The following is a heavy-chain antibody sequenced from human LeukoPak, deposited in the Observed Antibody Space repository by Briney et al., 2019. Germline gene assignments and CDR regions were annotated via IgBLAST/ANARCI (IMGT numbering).Heavy chain of an antibody. D-gene: IGHD2-15*01. CDR2: IYYSGIT. CDR3: ARAVVVAATGPFDY. V-gene: IGHV4-39*07. J-gene: IGHJ4*02. CDR1: GGSISSISYY. Sequence: SETLSLTCTVSGGSISSISYYWGWIRQPPGRGLEWIGNIYYSGITYYNPSLKSRVTISVDTSKNQFSLKLTSVTAADTAVYYCARAVVVAATGPFDYWGQGTLVSVSS.